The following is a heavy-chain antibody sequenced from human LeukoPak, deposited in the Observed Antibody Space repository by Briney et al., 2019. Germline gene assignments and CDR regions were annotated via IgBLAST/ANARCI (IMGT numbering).Heavy chain of an antibody. CDR3: ARATGRGSHSSQFDP. V-gene: IGHV1-69*04. D-gene: IGHD3-16*01. CDR2: IIPILGIA. Sequence: SVKVSCKASGGTFSSYAISWVRQAPGQGLEWMGRIIPILGIANYAQKFQGRVTITADKSTSTAYMELSSLRSEDTAVYYCARATGRGSHSSQFDPWGQGTLVTVSS. J-gene: IGHJ5*02. CDR1: GGTFSSYA.